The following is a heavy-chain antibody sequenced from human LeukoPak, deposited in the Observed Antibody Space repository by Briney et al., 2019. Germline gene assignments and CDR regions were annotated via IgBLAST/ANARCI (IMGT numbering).Heavy chain of an antibody. J-gene: IGHJ5*02. V-gene: IGHV3-74*01. Sequence: GGSLRLSCAASGFTFSSYWMHWVRQTPGKGLVWVSRINPDGTSTNYADPVKGRFTISRDNAKNTVDLQMNSLRGEDTAVYYCARDAGDCGGDCPRWFDPWGQGTLVTVSS. CDR1: GFTFSSYW. CDR2: INPDGTST. CDR3: ARDAGDCGGDCPRWFDP. D-gene: IGHD2-21*02.